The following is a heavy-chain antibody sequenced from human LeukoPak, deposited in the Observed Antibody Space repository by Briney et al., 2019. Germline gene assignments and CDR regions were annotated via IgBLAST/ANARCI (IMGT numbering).Heavy chain of an antibody. D-gene: IGHD5-24*01. CDR2: IKEDGTET. Sequence: GRSLRLSCAASGFTFNTYGMNWVRLAPGKGLEWVANIKEDGTETYYVDSVKGRFTISRDNAKNSLHLQMNSLRVEDTAVYYCAKEGRSLQTYWGQGTLVTVSS. CDR3: AKEGRSLQTY. J-gene: IGHJ4*02. CDR1: GFTFNTYG. V-gene: IGHV3-7*03.